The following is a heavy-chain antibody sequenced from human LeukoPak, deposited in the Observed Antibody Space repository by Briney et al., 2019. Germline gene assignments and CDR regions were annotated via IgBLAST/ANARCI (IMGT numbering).Heavy chain of an antibody. CDR3: ARVPETAYYYDSSGYEFDY. V-gene: IGHV1-69*04. J-gene: IGHJ4*02. Sequence: GASVKVSCKASGGTFSSYAISWVRQAPGQGLAWVGRIIPIFGIANYAQKFQGRVTITADKSTSTAYMELSSLRSEDTAVYYCARVPETAYYYDSSGYEFDYWGQGTLVTVSS. CDR1: GGTFSSYA. CDR2: IIPIFGIA. D-gene: IGHD3-22*01.